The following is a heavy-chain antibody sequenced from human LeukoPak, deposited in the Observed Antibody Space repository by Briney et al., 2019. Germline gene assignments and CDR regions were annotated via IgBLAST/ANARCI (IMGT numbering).Heavy chain of an antibody. V-gene: IGHV4-39*01. D-gene: IGHD3-22*01. J-gene: IGHJ5*02. Sequence: SETLSLTCTVSGGSISSSSYHWGWIRQPPGKGLEWIGSIYYSGSTYYSPSLKSRVTISVDTSKNQFSLKLSSVTAADTAVYYCARHYDSSRSLFDPWGQGTLVTVSS. CDR2: IYYSGST. CDR1: GGSISSSSYH. CDR3: ARHYDSSRSLFDP.